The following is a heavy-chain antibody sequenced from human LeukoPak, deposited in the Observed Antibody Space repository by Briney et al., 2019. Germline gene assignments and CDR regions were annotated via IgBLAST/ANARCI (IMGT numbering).Heavy chain of an antibody. D-gene: IGHD5-18*01. J-gene: IGHJ4*02. V-gene: IGHV3-21*01. CDR1: GFTFSSYS. Sequence: PGGSLRLSCAASGFTFSSYSMNWVRQAPGKGLEWVSSISSSSSYIYHADSVKGRFTISRDNAKNSLYLQMNSLRAEDTAVYYCARIVVDTAMVTVDYWGQGTLVTVSS. CDR2: ISSSSSYI. CDR3: ARIVVDTAMVTVDY.